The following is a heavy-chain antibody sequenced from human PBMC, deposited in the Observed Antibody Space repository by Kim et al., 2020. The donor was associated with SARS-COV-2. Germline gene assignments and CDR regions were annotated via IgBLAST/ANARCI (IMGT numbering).Heavy chain of an antibody. V-gene: IGHV3-73*01. Sequence: GGSLRLSCEVSEFSFSDSTMHWVRQASGKGLEWVGRIRTKGDSYATVYAASVKGRVTISRDDSKNTAYLQMNSVKTEDTAVYYCTRGPPYSQCYWDAFDMWGQGRKVTVSS. CDR1: EFSFSDST. D-gene: IGHD1-26*01. CDR2: IRTKGDSYAT. J-gene: IGHJ3*02. CDR3: TRGPPYSQCYWDAFDM.